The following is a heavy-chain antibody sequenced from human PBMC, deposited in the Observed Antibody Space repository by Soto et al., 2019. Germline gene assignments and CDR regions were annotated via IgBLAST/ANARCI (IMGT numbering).Heavy chain of an antibody. J-gene: IGHJ6*03. V-gene: IGHV1-8*01. CDR2: MNPNSGNT. CDR3: ARGSRKPARHNYYYYMDV. Sequence: ASVKVSCKASGYTFTSYDINWVRQATGQGLEWMGWMNPNSGNTGYAQKFQGRVTMTRNTSISTAYMELSSLRSEDTAVYYCARGSRKPARHNYYYYMDVWGKGTTVTVSS. CDR1: GYTFTSYD.